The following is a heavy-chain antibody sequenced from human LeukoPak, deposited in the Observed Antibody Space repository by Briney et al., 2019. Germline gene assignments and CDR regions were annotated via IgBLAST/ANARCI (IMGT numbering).Heavy chain of an antibody. D-gene: IGHD3-22*01. CDR1: GGSISSSNW. V-gene: IGHV4-4*02. J-gene: IGHJ3*02. CDR2: IYHSGSN. Sequence: SGTLSLTCAVSGGSISSSNWWSWVRQPPGKGLEWIGEIYHSGSNNYNPSLKSRVTISVDKSKNQFSLKLSSVTAADTAVYYCARRESSGYYEEAAFDIWGQGTMVTVSS. CDR3: ARRESSGYYEEAAFDI.